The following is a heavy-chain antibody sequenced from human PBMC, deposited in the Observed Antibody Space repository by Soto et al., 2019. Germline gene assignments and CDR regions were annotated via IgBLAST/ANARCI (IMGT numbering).Heavy chain of an antibody. CDR1: GGSISSYY. Sequence: PSETLSLTCTVSGGSISSYYRSWIRQLPGKGLEWIGYIYYSGSTNYNPSLKSRVTISVDTSKNQFSLKLSSVTAADTAVYYCVRAMVRGVIHLVFDYWGQGTLVTVSS. CDR3: VRAMVRGVIHLVFDY. CDR2: IYYSGST. V-gene: IGHV4-59*01. J-gene: IGHJ4*02. D-gene: IGHD3-10*01.